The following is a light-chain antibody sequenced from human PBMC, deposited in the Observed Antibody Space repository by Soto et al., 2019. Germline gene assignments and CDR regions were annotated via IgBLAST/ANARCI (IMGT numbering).Light chain of an antibody. Sequence: EIVLTQSPGTLSLSPGERATLSCRASQSVTSNYLAWYQQKPGQAPRLVIFGSSSRDTGIPDMISGSGSGTNFTLTISRLEPEDSAVYHCQQYGSSPTTFGQGTKVEIK. CDR3: QQYGSSPTT. V-gene: IGKV3-20*01. CDR1: QSVTSNY. J-gene: IGKJ1*01. CDR2: GSS.